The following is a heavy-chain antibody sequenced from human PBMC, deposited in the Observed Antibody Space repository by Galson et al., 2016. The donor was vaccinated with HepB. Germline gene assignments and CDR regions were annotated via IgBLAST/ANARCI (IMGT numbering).Heavy chain of an antibody. CDR2: INHSGIS. CDR1: GGSFNNYY. J-gene: IGHJ6*02. V-gene: IGHV4-34*01. D-gene: IGHD2-2*01. Sequence: SETLSLTCGVYGGSFNNYYWSFIRQPPGKGLEWIGEINHSGISNHNPSLKSRVSTSIDTSKRQFSLNLTSVTAADTAVYYCGRSSSSFYYVLDVWGRGTTVTVSS. CDR3: GRSSSSFYYVLDV.